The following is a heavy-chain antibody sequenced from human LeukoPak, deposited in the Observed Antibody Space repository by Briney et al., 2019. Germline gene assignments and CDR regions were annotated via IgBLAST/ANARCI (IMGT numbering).Heavy chain of an antibody. CDR1: GFIFSNYG. V-gene: IGHV3-33*01. CDR3: ARVYSSGWADFDY. CDR2: IWYDGSKK. Sequence: GGSLRLSCAASGFIFSNYGMHCVRQAPGKGLEWVAVIWYDGSKKYYADSVKGRFTIPRDDSKNTLYLQMNSLRAEDTAVYYCARVYSSGWADFDYWGQGTLVTVSS. D-gene: IGHD6-19*01. J-gene: IGHJ4*02.